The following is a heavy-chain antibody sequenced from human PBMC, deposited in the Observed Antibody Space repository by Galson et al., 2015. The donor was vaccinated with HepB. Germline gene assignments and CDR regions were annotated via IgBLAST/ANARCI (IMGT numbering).Heavy chain of an antibody. CDR2: IKQDGSEK. CDR1: GFTFSSYW. Sequence: SLRLSCAASGFTFSSYWMSWVRQAPGKGLEWVANIKQDGSEKYYVDSVKGRFTISRDNAKNSLYLQMNSLRAEDTAVYYCARDQGYYYDSSGYGYWGQGTLVTVSS. J-gene: IGHJ4*02. V-gene: IGHV3-7*01. CDR3: ARDQGYYYDSSGYGY. D-gene: IGHD3-22*01.